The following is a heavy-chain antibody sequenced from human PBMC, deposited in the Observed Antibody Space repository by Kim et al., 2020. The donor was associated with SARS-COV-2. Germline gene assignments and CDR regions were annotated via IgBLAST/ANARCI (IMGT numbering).Heavy chain of an antibody. V-gene: IGHV3-53*01. Sequence: GGSLRLSCTVSGFTVKGNYVTWVRQAPGKGLEWVSVMKSDGSTNYADSVKGRFTISRDTSSDMVYLQMNSLRADDTAVYYCARMGSFYDTLTGFFGALDFWGQGTMVTVSS. D-gene: IGHD3-9*01. CDR3: ARMGSFYDTLTGFFGALDF. J-gene: IGHJ3*01. CDR1: GFTVKGNY. CDR2: MKSDGST.